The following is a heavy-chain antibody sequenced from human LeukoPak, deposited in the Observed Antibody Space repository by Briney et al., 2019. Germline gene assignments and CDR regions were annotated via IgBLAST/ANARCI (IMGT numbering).Heavy chain of an antibody. J-gene: IGHJ6*03. CDR3: ARAVVPAADYYYYYYYMDV. Sequence: ASVKVSCKASGYTFTSYGISWVRQAPGQGLEWMGWISAYNGNTNYAQKLQGRVTMTTDTSTGTAYMELRSLRSDDTAVYYCARAVVPAADYYYYYYYMDVWGKGTTVTVSS. CDR2: ISAYNGNT. V-gene: IGHV1-18*01. CDR1: GYTFTSYG. D-gene: IGHD2-2*01.